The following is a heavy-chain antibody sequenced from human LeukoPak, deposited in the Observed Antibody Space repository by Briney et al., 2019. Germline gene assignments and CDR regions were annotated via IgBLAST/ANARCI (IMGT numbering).Heavy chain of an antibody. Sequence: ASVKVSCKASGYTFTSYDINWVRQATGQGLEWMGWMNPNSGNTGYAQKFQGRVTMTRNTSISTAYMELSSLRSEDTAVYYCARGSLNWNGNYYYYMDVWGKGTTVTVSS. CDR1: GYTFTSYD. CDR2: MNPNSGNT. J-gene: IGHJ6*03. CDR3: ARGSLNWNGNYYYYMDV. D-gene: IGHD1-1*01. V-gene: IGHV1-8*01.